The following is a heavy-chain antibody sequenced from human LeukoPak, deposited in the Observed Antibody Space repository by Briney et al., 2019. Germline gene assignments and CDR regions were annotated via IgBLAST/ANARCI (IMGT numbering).Heavy chain of an antibody. CDR1: GFTFSSYA. J-gene: IGHJ4*02. CDR2: ISSSSSYI. Sequence: PGGSLRLSCAAAGFTFSSYAMNWVRQAPGKGLEWVSSISSSSSYIYYADSVKGRFTISRDNAKNSLYLQMNSLRAEDTAVYYCTRGGPNYGDAPPDYWGQGTLVTVSS. CDR3: TRGGPNYGDAPPDY. D-gene: IGHD3-10*01. V-gene: IGHV3-21*01.